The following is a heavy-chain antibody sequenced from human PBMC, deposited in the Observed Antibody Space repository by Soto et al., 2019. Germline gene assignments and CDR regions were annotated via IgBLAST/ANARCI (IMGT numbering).Heavy chain of an antibody. Sequence: SGPTLVNPTQTLTLTCTFSGFSLSTSGMCVSWIRQPPGKALEWLTRIDWDDDKYYSTSLKTRLTISKDTSKNQVVLTMTNMDPVDTATYYCARAPVWQLVPDYWGQGTLVTVSS. CDR3: ARAPVWQLVPDY. D-gene: IGHD6-13*01. J-gene: IGHJ4*02. CDR1: GFSLSTSGMC. CDR2: IDWDDDK. V-gene: IGHV2-70*11.